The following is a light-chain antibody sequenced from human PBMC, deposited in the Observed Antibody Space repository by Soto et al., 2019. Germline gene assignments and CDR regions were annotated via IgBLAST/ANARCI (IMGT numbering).Light chain of an antibody. J-gene: IGLJ1*01. CDR2: AVS. Sequence: QSALTQPASVSGSPGQSITISCTGTSSDVGGYNYVSWYQQHPGTAPKLMIYAVSNRPSGVSDRFSGSKSGNTASLTISGLQAEDEADYYCSSYTSSSTLNVFGTGTKVTVL. V-gene: IGLV2-14*01. CDR3: SSYTSSSTLNV. CDR1: SSDVGGYNY.